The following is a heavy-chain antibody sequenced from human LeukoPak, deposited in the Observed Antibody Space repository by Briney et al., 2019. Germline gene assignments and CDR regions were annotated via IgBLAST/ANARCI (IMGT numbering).Heavy chain of an antibody. V-gene: IGHV4-59*08. CDR1: GASISTYY. CDR3: ATVGGSSSYHWFDP. CDR2: IFYSGCT. D-gene: IGHD6-6*01. J-gene: IGHJ5*02. Sequence: PSETLSLTCTVSGASISTYYWTWIRQPPGKGLEWIGYIFYSGCTTYNPSLKSRVTISLDTSKNQFSLRLSSVTAADTAVYYCATVGGSSSYHWFDPWGQGTLVTVSS.